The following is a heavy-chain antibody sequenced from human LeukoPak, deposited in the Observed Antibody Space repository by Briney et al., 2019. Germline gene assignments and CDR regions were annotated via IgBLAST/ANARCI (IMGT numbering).Heavy chain of an antibody. J-gene: IGHJ4*02. CDR1: GFTFTSYS. Sequence: GGSLRLSCAASGFTFTSYSMNWVRQAPGKGLEWVSGVSVSGGSTYHADSVKGRFTISRDNSKNTVSLQMISLRVEDTALYYCAKVGSSTSYFLDYWGQGTLVTVSS. D-gene: IGHD2-2*01. CDR2: VSVSGGST. V-gene: IGHV3-23*01. CDR3: AKVGSSTSYFLDY.